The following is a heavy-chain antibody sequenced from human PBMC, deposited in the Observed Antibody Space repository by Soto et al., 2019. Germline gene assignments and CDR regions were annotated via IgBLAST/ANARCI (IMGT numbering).Heavy chain of an antibody. Sequence: SETLSLTCTVSGGSISSYYWSWIRQPPGKGLEWIGYIYYSGSTNYNPSLKSRVTISVDTSKNQFSLNLSSVTAADTAVYYCSRLSPVTKIQPITYYYYYYMDVWGKGTTVTVSS. D-gene: IGHD5-12*01. J-gene: IGHJ6*03. V-gene: IGHV4-59*01. CDR3: SRLSPVTKIQPITYYYYYYMDV. CDR1: GGSISSYY. CDR2: IYYSGST.